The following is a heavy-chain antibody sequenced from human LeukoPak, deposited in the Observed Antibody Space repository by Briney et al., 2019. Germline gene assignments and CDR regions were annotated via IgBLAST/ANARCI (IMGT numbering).Heavy chain of an antibody. CDR2: MYHSGYT. Sequence: PSETLSLTCTVSGYSIRSGYYWGWIRQPPGKGLEWIGTMYHSGYTYYNPSLKSRVTISVDTSKNQFSLKLRSVTAADTAVYYCARDGYNWNYGACDYWGQGALVTVSS. D-gene: IGHD1-7*01. V-gene: IGHV4-38-2*02. CDR1: GYSIRSGYY. J-gene: IGHJ4*02. CDR3: ARDGYNWNYGACDY.